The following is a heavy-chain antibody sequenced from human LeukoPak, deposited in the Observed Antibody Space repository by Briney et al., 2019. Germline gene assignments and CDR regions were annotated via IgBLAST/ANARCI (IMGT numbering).Heavy chain of an antibody. CDR2: IYYSGST. CDR1: GGSISSGGYY. V-gene: IGHV4-31*03. D-gene: IGHD3-22*01. CDR3: ARAHDSSGIL. J-gene: IGHJ4*02. Sequence: NASETLSLTCTVPGGSISSGGYYWSWIRQHPGKGLEWIGYIYYSGSTYYNPSLKSRVTISVDTSKNQFSLKLSSVTAADTAVYYCARAHDSSGILWGQGTLVTVSS.